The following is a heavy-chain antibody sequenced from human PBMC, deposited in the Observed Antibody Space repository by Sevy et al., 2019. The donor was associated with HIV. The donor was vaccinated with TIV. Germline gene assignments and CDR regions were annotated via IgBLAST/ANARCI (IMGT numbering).Heavy chain of an antibody. V-gene: IGHV3-53*01. Sequence: GGSLRLSCAASGFNVNDNYMTWVRQAPGKGLEWVSIIHADGSSYYADSVKGRFTMSRDDSKNIVNLQMKSLRADDTAMYYCARDRRFCGNECYLYYYYGMDVWGQGTAVTVSS. CDR3: ARDRRFCGNECYLYYYYGMDV. CDR1: GFNVNDNY. CDR2: IHADGSS. J-gene: IGHJ6*02. D-gene: IGHD3-16*02.